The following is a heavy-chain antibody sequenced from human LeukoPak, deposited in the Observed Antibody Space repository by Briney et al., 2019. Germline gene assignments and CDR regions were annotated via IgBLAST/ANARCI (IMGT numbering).Heavy chain of an antibody. CDR1: GFTFSSYG. J-gene: IGHJ4*02. Sequence: PGRSLRLSCAASGFTFSSYGMHWVRQAPGKGLEWVAALSYDGNYKYYADSVKGRFAISRDNSENTLYLQMNSLRAEDTAVYYCARYAEYAVSTPCYWGQGTLVTVSA. CDR3: ARYAEYAVSTPCY. V-gene: IGHV3-30*03. D-gene: IGHD2-8*01. CDR2: LSYDGNYK.